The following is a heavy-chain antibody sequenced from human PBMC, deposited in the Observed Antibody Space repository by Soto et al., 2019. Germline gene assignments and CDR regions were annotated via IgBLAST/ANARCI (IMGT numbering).Heavy chain of an antibody. CDR3: ARTGEGTGYGWFDP. CDR1: GGSITDYY. J-gene: IGHJ5*02. Sequence: QVQLQESGPGLVKPSETLSLTCRVSGGSITDYYWSWIRQPPGKGLEWIAYYSGSTDYNPSLKSRVTMFVDTSKNQFSLQLTSVTAADTAVYFCARTGEGTGYGWFDPWGQGTLVTVSS. CDR2: YSGST. D-gene: IGHD3-9*01. V-gene: IGHV4-59*01.